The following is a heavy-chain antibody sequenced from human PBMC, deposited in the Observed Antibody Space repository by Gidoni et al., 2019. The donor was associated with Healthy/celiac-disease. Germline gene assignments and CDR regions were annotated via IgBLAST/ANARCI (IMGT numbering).Heavy chain of an antibody. CDR2: IYHSGST. Sequence: QVQLQESGPGLVKPSETLSRTCTVPGYSISSGYYWGWIRQPPGKGLEWIGSIYHSGSTYYNPSLKSRVTISVNTSKNQFSLKLSSVTAADTAVYYCARDSSWYNGYYYYGMDVWGQGTTVTVSS. J-gene: IGHJ6*02. V-gene: IGHV4-38-2*02. D-gene: IGHD6-13*01. CDR1: GYSISSGYY. CDR3: ARDSSWYNGYYYYGMDV.